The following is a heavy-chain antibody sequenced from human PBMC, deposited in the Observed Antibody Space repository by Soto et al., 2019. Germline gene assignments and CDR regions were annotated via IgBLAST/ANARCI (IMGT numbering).Heavy chain of an antibody. Sequence: QVQLVQSGAEVKKPGSSVKVSCKASGGTFRTSAISWVRLAPGQGLEWVGGIMPVFRRPKYAQNFQGRVTITADESTSTAYMELSSLRSDDTAIYYCARDKDRPQLGGNYYYILDVWGQGTAVTVSS. CDR2: IMPVFRRP. CDR1: GGTFRTSA. CDR3: ARDKDRPQLGGNYYYILDV. D-gene: IGHD3-3*02. J-gene: IGHJ6*02. V-gene: IGHV1-69*12.